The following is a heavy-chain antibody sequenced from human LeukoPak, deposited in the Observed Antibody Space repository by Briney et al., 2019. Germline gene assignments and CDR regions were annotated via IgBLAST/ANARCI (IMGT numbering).Heavy chain of an antibody. CDR1: GFTFGDYA. Sequence: GRSLRLSCTASGFTFGDYAMSWVHQAPGKGLEWVGFIRSKAYGGTTEYAASVKGRFTISRDDSKSIAYLQMNSLKTEDTAVYYCTRDQRLRYRYYFDYWGQGTLVTVSS. J-gene: IGHJ4*02. CDR2: IRSKAYGGTT. D-gene: IGHD6-25*01. CDR3: TRDQRLRYRYYFDY. V-gene: IGHV3-49*04.